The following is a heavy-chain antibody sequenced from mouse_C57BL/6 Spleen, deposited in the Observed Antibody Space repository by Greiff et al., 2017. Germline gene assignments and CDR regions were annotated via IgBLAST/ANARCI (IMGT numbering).Heavy chain of an antibody. D-gene: IGHD4-1*01. CDR1: GYTFTSYG. CDR3: AGGEPGTSFDY. CDR2: IYPRSGTT. Sequence: QVQLQQSGAELARPGASVKLSCKASGYTFTSYGISWVKQRTGQGLEWIGEIYPRSGTTYYNGKFKGKATLTADKSASTAYMEIRSLTSEDSAVYFCAGGEPGTSFDYWGQGTTLTVSS. V-gene: IGHV1-81*01. J-gene: IGHJ2*01.